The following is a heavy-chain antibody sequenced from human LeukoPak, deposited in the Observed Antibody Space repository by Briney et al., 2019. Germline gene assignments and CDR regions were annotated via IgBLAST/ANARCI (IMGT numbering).Heavy chain of an antibody. CDR1: GYTFTSYY. Sequence: GASVKVSCKASGYTFTSYYMHWVRRAPGQGLEWMGIINPSGGSTSYAQKFQGRVTMTRDMSTSTVYMELSSLRSEDTAVYYCARDSPYYDILTGYYSWYYYYMDVWGKGTTVTVPS. D-gene: IGHD3-9*01. V-gene: IGHV1-46*01. J-gene: IGHJ6*03. CDR2: INPSGGST. CDR3: ARDSPYYDILTGYYSWYYYYMDV.